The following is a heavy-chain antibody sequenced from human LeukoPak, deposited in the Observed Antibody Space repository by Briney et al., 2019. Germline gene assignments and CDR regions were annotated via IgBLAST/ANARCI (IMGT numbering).Heavy chain of an antibody. CDR1: GGTFSSYA. V-gene: IGHV1-69*13. Sequence: SVKVSCKASGGTFSSYAISWVRQAPGQGLEWMGGIIPIFDTANYAQKFQGRVTITADESTSTAYMELSSLRSEDTAVYYCARAIQLWLPLYYYYGMDVWGQGTTVTVSS. CDR3: ARAIQLWLPLYYYYGMDV. D-gene: IGHD5-18*01. CDR2: IIPIFDTA. J-gene: IGHJ6*02.